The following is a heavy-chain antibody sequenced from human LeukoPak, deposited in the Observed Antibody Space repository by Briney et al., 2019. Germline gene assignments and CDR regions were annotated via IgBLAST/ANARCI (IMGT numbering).Heavy chain of an antibody. V-gene: IGHV4-39*01. Sequence: SETLSVTCTVSGGSISSSSYYWGWIRQPPGKGLEWIGSIYYSGSTYYNPSLKSRVTISVDTSKNQFSLKLSSVTAADTAVYYCARRGDYLNSFDYWGQGTLVTVSS. CDR3: ARRGDYLNSFDY. D-gene: IGHD4-17*01. J-gene: IGHJ4*02. CDR2: IYYSGST. CDR1: GGSISSSSYY.